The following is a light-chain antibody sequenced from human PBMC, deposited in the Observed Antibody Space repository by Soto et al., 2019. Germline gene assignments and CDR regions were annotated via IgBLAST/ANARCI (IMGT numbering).Light chain of an antibody. CDR3: AAWDDSLNGWV. CDR1: SSNIGSNT. Sequence: SVLPQPPSASGTPGQRVPLSCSGSSSNIGSNTVNWYQQLPGTAPKLLIYSNNQRPSGVPDRFSGSKSGTSASLAISGLQSEDEADYYCAAWDDSLNGWVFGGGTKLTVL. J-gene: IGLJ3*02. V-gene: IGLV1-44*01. CDR2: SNN.